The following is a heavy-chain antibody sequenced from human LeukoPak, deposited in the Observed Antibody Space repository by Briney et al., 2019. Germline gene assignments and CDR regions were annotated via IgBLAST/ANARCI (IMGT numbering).Heavy chain of an antibody. D-gene: IGHD1-26*01. J-gene: IGHJ3*02. Sequence: PSETLSLTCTVSGGSISSYYWSWIRQPPGKGLEWIGYIYYSGSTNYNPSLKSRVTISVDTSKNQFSLKLSSVTAADTAVYYCARVSSGSYYAFDIWGQGTMVTVSS. CDR2: IYYSGST. CDR1: GGSISSYY. CDR3: ARVSSGSYYAFDI. V-gene: IGHV4-59*01.